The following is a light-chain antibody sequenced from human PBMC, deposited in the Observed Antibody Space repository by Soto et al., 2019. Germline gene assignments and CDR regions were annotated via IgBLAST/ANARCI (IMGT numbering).Light chain of an antibody. V-gene: IGKV3-15*01. J-gene: IGKJ4*01. CDR1: QSVSRN. CDR2: GAS. Sequence: EIVMTQSPATLSVSPGERATLSCRASQSVSRNLAWYQQKPGQAPRLLIYGASTRATGIPARFSGSGSGTEFTLTISSLQSEDFAVYYCQQYNNWPPTFGGGTKVEIQ. CDR3: QQYNNWPPT.